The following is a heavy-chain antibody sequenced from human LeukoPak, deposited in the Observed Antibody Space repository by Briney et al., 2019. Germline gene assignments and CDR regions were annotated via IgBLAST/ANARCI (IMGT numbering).Heavy chain of an antibody. Sequence: GGSLRLSCAASGFALRSYWIHWVRQDPGKGLVWVSRINSDGSITNYADSVKGRFTISRDNAENTVDLHMSSLRAEDTAAYYCARIGEAGVPFAMDVWGPGTTVTVSS. CDR2: INSDGSIT. CDR3: ARIGEAGVPFAMDV. D-gene: IGHD3-3*01. J-gene: IGHJ6*02. CDR1: GFALRSYW. V-gene: IGHV3-74*01.